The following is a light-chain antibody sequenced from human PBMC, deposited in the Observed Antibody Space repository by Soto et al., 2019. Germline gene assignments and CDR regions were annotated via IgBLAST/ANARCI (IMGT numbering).Light chain of an antibody. J-gene: IGLJ2*01. CDR2: LNSDGSH. V-gene: IGLV4-69*01. CDR1: SGHSNYA. Sequence: QLVLTQSPSASASLGASVKLTCTLSSGHSNYAIAWHQQQSEKGPRYLMKLNSDGSHSKGDGIPDRFSGSSSGAERYLTISCLQSEDEADYSCQTWGSGIVVFGGGTKVTVL. CDR3: QTWGSGIVV.